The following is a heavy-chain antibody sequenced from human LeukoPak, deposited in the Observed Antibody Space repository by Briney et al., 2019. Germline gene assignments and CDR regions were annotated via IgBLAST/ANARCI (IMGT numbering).Heavy chain of an antibody. D-gene: IGHD4-11*01. CDR1: GGSFSTYY. CDR2: INHSGST. V-gene: IGHV4-34*01. J-gene: IGHJ4*02. Sequence: SETLSLTCTVTGGSFSTYYWSWIRQPPGKGLEWIGEINHSGSTNYNVSLKSRVTISVDTSKKQFSLKMSSVTAADTAVYYCARGLTPYSNLVVGYWGQGTLVTVSS. CDR3: ARGLTPYSNLVVGY.